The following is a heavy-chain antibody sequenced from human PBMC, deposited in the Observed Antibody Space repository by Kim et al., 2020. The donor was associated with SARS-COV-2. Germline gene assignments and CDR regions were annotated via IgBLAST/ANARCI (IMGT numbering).Heavy chain of an antibody. J-gene: IGHJ6*02. CDR2: FDPEDGET. V-gene: IGHV1-24*01. CDR3: ATGPRVVVPAAIYYGMDV. Sequence: ASVKVSCKVSGYTLTELSMHWVRQAPGKGLEWMGVFDPEDGETIYAQKFQGRVTMTEDTSTDTAYMELSSLRSEDTAVYYCATGPRVVVPAAIYYGMDVWGQGTTVTVSS. D-gene: IGHD2-2*01. CDR1: GYTLTELS.